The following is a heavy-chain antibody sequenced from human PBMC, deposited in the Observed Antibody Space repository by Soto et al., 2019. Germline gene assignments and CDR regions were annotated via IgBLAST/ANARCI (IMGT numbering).Heavy chain of an antibody. V-gene: IGHV1-3*01. J-gene: IGHJ4*02. CDR2: INAGNGNT. Sequence: ASVKVSCKASGYTFTSYAMHWVRQAPGQRLEWMGWINAGNGNTKYSQKFQGRVTITRDTSASTAYMELSSLRSEDTAVYYCARDRSDYYDSSGYYCHFDYWGQGTLVTVAS. CDR1: GYTFTSYA. CDR3: ARDRSDYYDSSGYYCHFDY. D-gene: IGHD3-22*01.